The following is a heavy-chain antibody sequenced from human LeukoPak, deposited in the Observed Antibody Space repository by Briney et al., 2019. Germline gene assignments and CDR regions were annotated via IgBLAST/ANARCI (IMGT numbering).Heavy chain of an antibody. CDR1: GYTFTTYG. V-gene: IGHV1-18*01. Sequence: ASVKVSCKASGYTFTTYGISWVRQAPGQGLEWMGWISTYNGDTDYAQKLQGRVTMTADTSTSTTYMELRSLRSDDTAVYYCALIPYCTTATCYYFDFWGQGTLVTVSS. D-gene: IGHD2-2*01. J-gene: IGHJ4*02. CDR3: ALIPYCTTATCYYFDF. CDR2: ISTYNGDT.